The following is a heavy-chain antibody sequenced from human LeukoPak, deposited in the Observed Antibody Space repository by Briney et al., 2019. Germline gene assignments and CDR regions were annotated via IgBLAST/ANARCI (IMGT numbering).Heavy chain of an antibody. V-gene: IGHV3-9*01. D-gene: IGHD3-22*01. Sequence: QPGGSLRLSCAASGVNFDDYAMHWVRQSPGTGLEWVAGLNWDSRSMAYADSVRGRFTISRDNAKNSLYLQMNSLRPEDTALYYCAKDSDEYDSSGYYVNWGQGTLVTVSS. CDR3: AKDSDEYDSSGYYVN. CDR1: GVNFDDYA. J-gene: IGHJ4*02. CDR2: LNWDSRSM.